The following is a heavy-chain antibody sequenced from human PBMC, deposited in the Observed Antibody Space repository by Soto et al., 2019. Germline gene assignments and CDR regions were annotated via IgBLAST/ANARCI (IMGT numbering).Heavy chain of an antibody. J-gene: IGHJ5*02. D-gene: IGHD3-3*01. CDR3: ARAPHYDFWSGLGKGNWFDP. CDR2: ISAYNGNT. CDR1: GYTFTSYG. V-gene: IGHV1-18*01. Sequence: ASVKVSCKASGYTFTSYGISWVRQAPGQGLEWMGWISAYNGNTNYAQKLQGRVTMTTDTSTSTAYIELRRLRSDDTAVYYCARAPHYDFWSGLGKGNWFDPWGQGTLVTVSS.